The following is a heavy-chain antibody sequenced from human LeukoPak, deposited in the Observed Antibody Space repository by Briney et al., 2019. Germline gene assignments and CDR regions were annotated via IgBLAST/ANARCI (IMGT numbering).Heavy chain of an antibody. CDR2: IGIRGDT. CDR3: ARGGIQVSGIDEFDY. Sequence: GGSLRLSCAASGFTFIDYDMHWVRRAIGKGLEWVSAIGIRGDTHYAESVKGRFTISRENAESSLYLQMNSLRAEDTAVYYCARGGIQVSGIDEFDYWGQGTLVTVSS. J-gene: IGHJ4*02. D-gene: IGHD6-19*01. V-gene: IGHV3-13*01. CDR1: GFTFIDYD.